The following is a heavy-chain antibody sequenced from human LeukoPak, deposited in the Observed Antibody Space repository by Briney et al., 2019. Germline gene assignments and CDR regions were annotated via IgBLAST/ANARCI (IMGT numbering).Heavy chain of an antibody. CDR2: IRYDGSNK. CDR1: GFTFSSYG. Sequence: PGGSLRLSCAASGFTFSSYGMHWVRQAPGKGLEWVAFIRYDGSNKYYADSVKGRFTISRDNSKNTLYLQMNSLRAEDTAVYYCAKELGWSLVVPAASPFDYWGQGTLVTVSS. J-gene: IGHJ4*02. CDR3: AKELGWSLVVPAASPFDY. D-gene: IGHD2-2*01. V-gene: IGHV3-30*02.